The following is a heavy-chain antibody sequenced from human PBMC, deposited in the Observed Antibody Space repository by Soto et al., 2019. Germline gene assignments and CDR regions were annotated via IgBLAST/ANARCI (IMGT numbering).Heavy chain of an antibody. CDR3: ARHDCSSTSCYTGDYYDYGMDV. Sequence: GESLASSCKGSGYSFTSYWISWVRQMPGKGLEWMGKIDPSDSYTNYSPSFQGHVTISADKSISTAYLQWSSLKASDTAMYYCARHDCSSTSCYTGDYYDYGMDVWGQGTTVTVSS. D-gene: IGHD2-2*02. CDR2: IDPSDSYT. J-gene: IGHJ6*02. V-gene: IGHV5-10-1*01. CDR1: GYSFTSYW.